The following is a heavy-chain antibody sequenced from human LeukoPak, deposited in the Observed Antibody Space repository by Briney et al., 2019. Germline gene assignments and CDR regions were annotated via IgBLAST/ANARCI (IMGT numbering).Heavy chain of an antibody. CDR1: GGSFSSHY. CDR2: INYSGTT. Sequence: PSETLSLICTISGGSFSSHYWSWIRQPPGKGLEWIGYINYSGTTNYNPSLKGRVTLSVDTSKNQFSLRLTSVTAADTAVYYCARGPEGSGRYIFDYWGQGTLVTVSS. V-gene: IGHV4-59*11. D-gene: IGHD3-10*01. J-gene: IGHJ4*02. CDR3: ARGPEGSGRYIFDY.